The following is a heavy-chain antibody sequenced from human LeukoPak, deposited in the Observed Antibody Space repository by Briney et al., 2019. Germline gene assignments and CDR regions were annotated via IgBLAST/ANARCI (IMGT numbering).Heavy chain of an antibody. CDR2: INHSGST. CDR3: ARGRGRVVLITTSRRAFWFDP. J-gene: IGHJ5*02. D-gene: IGHD3-22*01. V-gene: IGHV4-34*01. CDR1: GGSFSGYY. Sequence: PSETLSLTCAVYGGSFSGYYWSWIRQPPGKGLEWIGEINHSGSTTYNLSLKSRVTISLDTSKNQISLKLSSVTAADTAVYYCARGRGRVVLITTSRRAFWFDPWGQGTLVTVSS.